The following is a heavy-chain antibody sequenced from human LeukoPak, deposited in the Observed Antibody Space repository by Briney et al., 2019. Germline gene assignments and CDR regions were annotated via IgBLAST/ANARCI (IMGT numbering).Heavy chain of an antibody. CDR2: MNPNSGNT. J-gene: IGHJ4*02. CDR3: ARTTIVATMGDFDY. V-gene: IGHV1-8*01. CDR1: GYTFTSYD. D-gene: IGHD5-12*01. Sequence: ASVKVSFKASGYTFTSYDINWVRQATGQGLEWMGWMNPNSGNTGYAQKFQGRVTMTRNTSISTAYMELSSLRSEDSAVYYCARTTIVATMGDFDYWGQGTLVTVSS.